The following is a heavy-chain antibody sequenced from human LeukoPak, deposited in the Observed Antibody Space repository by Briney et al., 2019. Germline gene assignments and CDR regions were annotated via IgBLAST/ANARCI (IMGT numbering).Heavy chain of an antibody. CDR1: GGSISSYY. J-gene: IGHJ6*03. D-gene: IGHD3-16*01. V-gene: IGHV4-59*01. CDR2: IYYSGST. Sequence: SETLSLTCTVSGGSISSYYWSWIRQPPGKGLEWTGYIYYSGSTNYNPSLKSRVTISVDTSKNQFSLKLTSVTAADTAVYYCARETSQKGAHHMDVWGKGTTVTISS. CDR3: ARETSQKGAHHMDV.